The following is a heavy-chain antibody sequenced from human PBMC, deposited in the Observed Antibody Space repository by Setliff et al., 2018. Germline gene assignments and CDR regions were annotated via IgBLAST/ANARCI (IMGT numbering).Heavy chain of an antibody. CDR1: GGTFSSYA. CDR2: INPSSGAT. CDR3: ARAEYTSSSLYYYMDV. J-gene: IGHJ6*03. D-gene: IGHD6-6*01. Sequence: ASVKVSCKASGGTFSSYAISWVRQAPGQGLEWMGRINPSSGATIYAQKFQGRVTMTSDTSISTAYMELSRLTSDDTAVYYCARAEYTSSSLYYYMDVWGKGTTVTVSS. V-gene: IGHV1-2*06.